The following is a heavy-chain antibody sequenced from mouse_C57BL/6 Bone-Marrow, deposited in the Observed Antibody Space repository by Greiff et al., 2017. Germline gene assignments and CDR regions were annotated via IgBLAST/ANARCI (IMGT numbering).Heavy chain of an antibody. Sequence: DVHLVESGGDLVKPGGSLKLSCAASGFTFSSYGMSWVRQTPDKRLEWVATISSGGSYTYYPDSVKGRFTISRDNAKNTLYLQMSSLKSEDTAMYYCARHPQFITTVVAHFDYWGQGTTLTVSS. J-gene: IGHJ2*01. CDR1: GFTFSSYG. D-gene: IGHD1-1*01. CDR2: ISSGGSYT. CDR3: ARHPQFITTVVAHFDY. V-gene: IGHV5-6*01.